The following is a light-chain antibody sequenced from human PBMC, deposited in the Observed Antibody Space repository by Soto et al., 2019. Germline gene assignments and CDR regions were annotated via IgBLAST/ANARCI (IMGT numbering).Light chain of an antibody. Sequence: DIQMTQSPSSLSASVGDRVTITCRAFQDINIYLAWYPQKPGKVPKLLISAASTLPSGVPSRFSGSGSGTDFTLTISSLQPEDVATYYCQKYDGAPLTFGGGTKVEIK. V-gene: IGKV1-27*01. CDR3: QKYDGAPLT. J-gene: IGKJ4*01. CDR1: QDINIY. CDR2: AAS.